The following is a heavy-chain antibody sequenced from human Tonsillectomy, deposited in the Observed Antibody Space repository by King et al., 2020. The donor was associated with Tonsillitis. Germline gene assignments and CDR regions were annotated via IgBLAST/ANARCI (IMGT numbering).Heavy chain of an antibody. Sequence: VQLVESVGCLVQPGGSLRLSCAASGVSFSSYAMSCVRQAPGTVLECVSGISGSCGSTSYADSVKGRFTISSDNSKNTLDLQMNSLRAEDTAVYYCAKAQKYDTSGSPSFDYWGQGTLVTVSS. CDR2: ISGSCGST. CDR3: AKAQKYDTSGSPSFDY. J-gene: IGHJ4*02. CDR1: GVSFSSYA. V-gene: IGHV3-23*04. D-gene: IGHD3-22*01.